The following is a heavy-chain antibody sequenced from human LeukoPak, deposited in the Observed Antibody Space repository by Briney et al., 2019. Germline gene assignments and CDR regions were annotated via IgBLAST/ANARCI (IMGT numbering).Heavy chain of an antibody. CDR3: ASANYYDSSGEDY. V-gene: IGHV1-2*02. CDR1: GYTFTGYY. Sequence: ASVKVSCKASGYTFTGYYMHWVRQAPGQGLEWMGWINPNSGGTNYAQKFQGRVTMTRDTSISTAYMELSRLRSDDTAVYYCASANYYDSSGEDYWGQGTLVTVSS. D-gene: IGHD3-22*01. J-gene: IGHJ4*02. CDR2: INPNSGGT.